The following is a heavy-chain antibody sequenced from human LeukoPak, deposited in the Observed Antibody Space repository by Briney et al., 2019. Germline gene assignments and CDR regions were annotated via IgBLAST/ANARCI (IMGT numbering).Heavy chain of an antibody. J-gene: IGHJ6*02. Sequence: SETLSLTCTVSGGSISSYYWSWIRQPPGKGLEWIGYIYYSGSTNYKSSLKSRVTISVDTSKNQFSLKLSSVTAADTAVYYCARDDYSNRYGMDVWGQGTTVTVSS. D-gene: IGHD4-11*01. V-gene: IGHV4-59*01. CDR3: ARDDYSNRYGMDV. CDR1: GGSISSYY. CDR2: IYYSGST.